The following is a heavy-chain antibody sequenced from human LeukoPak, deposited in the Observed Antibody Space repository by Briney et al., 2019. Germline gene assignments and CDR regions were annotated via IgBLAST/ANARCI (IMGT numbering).Heavy chain of an antibody. Sequence: GGSLRLSCTASGFTFSDYYMSWIRQAPGKGLEWVSYISSSSSTIYYADSVKGRFTISRDNAKNSLYLQMNSLRDEDTAVYYCARAPYSSSWYFDYWGQGTLVTVSS. D-gene: IGHD6-13*01. CDR2: ISSSSSTI. V-gene: IGHV3-11*04. CDR3: ARAPYSSSWYFDY. CDR1: GFTFSDYY. J-gene: IGHJ4*02.